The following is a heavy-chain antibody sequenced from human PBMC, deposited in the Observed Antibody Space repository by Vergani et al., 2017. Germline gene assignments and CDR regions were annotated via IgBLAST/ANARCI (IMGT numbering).Heavy chain of an antibody. CDR2: INPSGGST. V-gene: IGHV1-46*01. CDR3: AREREPYKPVGSWSGYYDY. CDR1: GYTFTSYY. J-gene: IGHJ4*02. Sequence: QVQLVQSGAEVKKPGASVKVSCKASGYTFTSYYMHWVRQAPGQGLEWMGIINPSGGSTSYAQKFQGRVTMTRDTSTSTVYMELSSLRSEDTAVYYCAREREPYKPVGSWSGYYDYWGQGTLVTVSS. D-gene: IGHD3-3*01.